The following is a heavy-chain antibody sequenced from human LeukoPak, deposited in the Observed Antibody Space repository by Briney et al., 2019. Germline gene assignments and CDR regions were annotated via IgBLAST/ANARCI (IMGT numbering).Heavy chain of an antibody. CDR2: ISSSGSTI. Sequence: PGGSLRLSCAASGFTFSSHAMSWVRQAPEKGLEWVSYISSSGSTIYYADSVKGRFTISRDNAKNSLYLQMNSLRAEDTAVYYCAELGITMIGGVWGKGTTVTISS. V-gene: IGHV3-48*03. CDR3: AELGITMIGGV. CDR1: GFTFSSHA. J-gene: IGHJ6*04. D-gene: IGHD3-10*02.